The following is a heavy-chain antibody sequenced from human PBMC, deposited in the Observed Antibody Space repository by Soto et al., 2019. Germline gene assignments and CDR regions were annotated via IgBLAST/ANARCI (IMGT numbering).Heavy chain of an antibody. D-gene: IGHD6-6*01. CDR1: GGTFSSYA. J-gene: IGHJ5*02. CDR3: AREEIAARRGGSRYNWFDP. V-gene: IGHV1-69*01. CDR2: IIPIFGTA. Sequence: QVQLVQSGAEVKKPGSSVKVSCKASGGTFSSYAISWVRQAPGQGLEWMGGIIPIFGTANYAQKFQGRVTITADESTSTAYMELSSLRSEDTAVYYCAREEIAARRGGSRYNWFDPWGQGTLVTVSS.